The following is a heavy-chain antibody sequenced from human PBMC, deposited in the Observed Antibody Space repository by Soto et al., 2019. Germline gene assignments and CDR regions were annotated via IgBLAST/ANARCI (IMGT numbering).Heavy chain of an antibody. J-gene: IGHJ4*02. Sequence: PSETLSLTCAVSAYSISSGYYWGWLRQPPGKGLEWIGHLYHSGSISYNPSLQSRVTISMDTSKNEFSLKLTSVTAADTAVYYCGRQKGGGIYGDYVAYWGQGTLVTVAS. V-gene: IGHV4-38-2*01. CDR3: GRQKGGGIYGDYVAY. D-gene: IGHD4-17*01. CDR1: AYSISSGYY. CDR2: LYHSGSI.